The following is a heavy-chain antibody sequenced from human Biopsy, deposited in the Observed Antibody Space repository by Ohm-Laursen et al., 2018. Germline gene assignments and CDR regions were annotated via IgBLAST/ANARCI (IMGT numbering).Heavy chain of an antibody. CDR3: AREDEGLLRALDL. CDR2: ITSSGAST. Sequence: SLRLSCAASGFTFSTYAMSWVRQAPGKGLEWVSSITSSGASTDFADSVKGRFTISRDNSKNTLYLQMNSLRAEDTAVYFCAREDEGLLRALDLWGQGTMVTVSS. J-gene: IGHJ3*01. V-gene: IGHV3-23*01. CDR1: GFTFSTYA. D-gene: IGHD3-3*01.